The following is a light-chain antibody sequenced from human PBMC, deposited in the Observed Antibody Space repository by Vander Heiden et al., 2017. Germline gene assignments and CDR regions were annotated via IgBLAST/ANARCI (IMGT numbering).Light chain of an antibody. Sequence: SALTQPASVSRSPGQSITISCTGTSSDVGGYNYVSWYQQHPGKAPKVMIDDVSNRPSGVSNRFSGSKSGNTASLTISGLQAEDEADYYCSSYTSSSTYVFGTGTKVTVL. CDR2: DVS. J-gene: IGLJ1*01. CDR3: SSYTSSSTYV. CDR1: SSDVGGYNY. V-gene: IGLV2-14*01.